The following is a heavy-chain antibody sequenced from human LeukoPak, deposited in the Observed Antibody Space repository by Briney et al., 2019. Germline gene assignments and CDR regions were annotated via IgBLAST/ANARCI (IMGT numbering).Heavy chain of an antibody. J-gene: IGHJ2*01. CDR1: GFTFSSYS. CDR2: ISYDGSNK. CDR3: AKSPAVYWYFDL. V-gene: IGHV3-30*18. Sequence: GGSLRLSCAASGFTFSSYSMNWVRQAPGKGLEWVAVISYDGSNKYYADSVKGRFTISRDNSKNTLYLQMNSLRAEDTAVYYCAKSPAVYWYFDLWGCGTLVTVSS.